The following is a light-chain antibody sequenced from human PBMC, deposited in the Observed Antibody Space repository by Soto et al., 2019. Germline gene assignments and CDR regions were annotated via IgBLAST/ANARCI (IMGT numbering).Light chain of an antibody. J-gene: IGKJ1*01. CDR3: QQYTGLPRT. V-gene: IGKV3-20*01. Sequence: EIVMTQSPATLSVSPGERATLSCRASQSVTRNSLAWFQQIPGQAPRLLIFGASNRATGIPDRFSGSGSGTDFTLTISRLEPEDFAVYYCQQYTGLPRTFGQGTKVDIK. CDR2: GAS. CDR1: QSVTRNS.